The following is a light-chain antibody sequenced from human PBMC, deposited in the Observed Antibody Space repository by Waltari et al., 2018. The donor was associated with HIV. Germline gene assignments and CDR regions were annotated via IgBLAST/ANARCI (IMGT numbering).Light chain of an antibody. CDR3: LQHNNYPRT. V-gene: IGKV1-17*01. J-gene: IGKJ1*01. CDR2: GAS. Sequence: DIQMTHPPSSLSASVAVSVPIPRRASQGIRNNLGWFQQKPGKAPQRLIFGASSLHPGVPSRFSGSGSGTEFTLTISSLQPEDFATYYCLQHNNYPRTFGRGTKVEIK. CDR1: QGIRNN.